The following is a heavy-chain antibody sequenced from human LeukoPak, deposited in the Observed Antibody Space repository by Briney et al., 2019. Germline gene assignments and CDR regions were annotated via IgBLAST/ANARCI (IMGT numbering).Heavy chain of an antibody. J-gene: IGHJ3*02. Sequence: PSQTLSLTCAVSGGSIGSGGYYWSWIRQPPGKGLEWIGYIYYSGSTNYNPSLKSRVTISVDTSKNQFSLKLSSVTAADTAVYYCARAGFPYVLDAFDIWGQGTMVTVSS. CDR1: GGSIGSGGYY. CDR2: IYYSGST. V-gene: IGHV4-61*08. CDR3: ARAGFPYVLDAFDI. D-gene: IGHD3-10*01.